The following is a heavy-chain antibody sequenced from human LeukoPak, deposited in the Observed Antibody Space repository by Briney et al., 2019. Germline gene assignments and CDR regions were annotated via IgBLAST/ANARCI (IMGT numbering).Heavy chain of an antibody. CDR2: INHSGST. J-gene: IGHJ4*02. CDR1: GGSFSGYY. V-gene: IGHV4-34*01. CDR3: AGGLERYGDYLFDY. D-gene: IGHD4-17*01. Sequence: PSETLSLTCAVYGGSFSGYYWSWIRQPPGKGLEWIGEINHSGSTNYNPSLKSRVTISVDTSKNQFSLKLSSVTAADTAVYYCAGGLERYGDYLFDYWGQGTLVTVSS.